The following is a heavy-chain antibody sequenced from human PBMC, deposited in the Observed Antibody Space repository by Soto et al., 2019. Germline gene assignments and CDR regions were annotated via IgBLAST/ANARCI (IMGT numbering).Heavy chain of an antibody. CDR2: INSSGST. CDR1: GGSISSSSYY. V-gene: IGHV4-39*01. J-gene: IGHJ4*02. D-gene: IGHD5-12*01. Sequence: SETLSLTCTVSGGSISSSSYYWGWIRQPPGKGLEWIGSINSSGSTYSNPSLKSRVTISVDTSKNQFSLKLSSVTAADTAVYYCASIIVATLKGLDYWGQGTLVTVSS. CDR3: ASIIVATLKGLDY.